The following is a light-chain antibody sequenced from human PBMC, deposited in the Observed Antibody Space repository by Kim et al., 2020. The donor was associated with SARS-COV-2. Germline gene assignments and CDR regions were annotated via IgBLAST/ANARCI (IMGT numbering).Light chain of an antibody. CDR3: QQYGSSPLT. J-gene: IGKJ4*01. V-gene: IGKV3D-20*01. CDR1: QSVSSSY. Sequence: SPGERATTTCGGSQSVSSSYLAWYQERPGLAPRLLIYEAASSATGIPDRFSGSGSGTDFTLTISRLEPEDFAVYYCQQYGSSPLTFVGGTKVDI. CDR2: EAA.